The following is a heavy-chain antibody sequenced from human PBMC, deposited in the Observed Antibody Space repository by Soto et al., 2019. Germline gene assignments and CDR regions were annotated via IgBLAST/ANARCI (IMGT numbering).Heavy chain of an antibody. CDR3: AKLAPELSTSPRSFDS. D-gene: IGHD1-7*01. Sequence: GGSLRLSCATFGFIFRIYDMSWVHQAPGKGLEWVSGISPTGGTTYYADSVKGRFTISRDNSGHTLFLTLKSLRVDDTAIYYCAKLAPELSTSPRSFDSWGQGALVTVSS. J-gene: IGHJ4*03. V-gene: IGHV3-23*01. CDR1: GFIFRIYD. CDR2: ISPTGGTT.